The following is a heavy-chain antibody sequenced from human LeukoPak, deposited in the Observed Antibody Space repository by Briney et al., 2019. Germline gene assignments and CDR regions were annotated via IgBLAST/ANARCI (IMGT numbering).Heavy chain of an antibody. J-gene: IGHJ5*02. D-gene: IGHD5-18*01. V-gene: IGHV1-2*06. CDR3: ASSGGYSYGYHS. Sequence: ASVKVSCKASGYTFTGYYMHWVRQAPGQGLDWMGRINPNSGGTNYAQKFQDRVTMTRDTSISTAYMELSRLRPDDTAVYYCASSGGYSYGYHSWGQGTLVTVSS. CDR2: INPNSGGT. CDR1: GYTFTGYY.